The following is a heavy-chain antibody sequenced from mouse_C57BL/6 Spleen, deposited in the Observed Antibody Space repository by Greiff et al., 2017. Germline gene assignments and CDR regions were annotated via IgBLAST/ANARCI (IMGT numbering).Heavy chain of an antibody. CDR2: INPGSGGT. D-gene: IGHD4-1*01. CDR1: GYAFTNYL. V-gene: IGHV1-54*01. J-gene: IGHJ2*01. Sequence: QVQLQQSGAELVRPGTSVKVSCKASGYAFTNYLIEWVKQRPGQGLEWIGVINPGSGGTNYNEKFKGKATLTAGKSSSTAYMQLSSLTSEDSAVYFCAKTGTPYYFDYWGQGTTLTVSS. CDR3: AKTGTPYYFDY.